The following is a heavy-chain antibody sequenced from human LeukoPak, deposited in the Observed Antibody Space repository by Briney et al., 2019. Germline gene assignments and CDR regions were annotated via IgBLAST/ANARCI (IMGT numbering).Heavy chain of an antibody. J-gene: IGHJ4*02. CDR1: GFTFRSHW. V-gene: IGHV3-74*01. Sequence: GGSLRLSCAASGFTFRSHWMHWVRQAPGKGLVWVSRINSDGSYTNYADSVKGRFTISRDNANNPLFLQMNSLIAEDTAVYYCAREKTYYYDSSGYPALDYWGQGTLVTVSS. CDR3: AREKTYYYDSSGYPALDY. D-gene: IGHD3-22*01. CDR2: INSDGSYT.